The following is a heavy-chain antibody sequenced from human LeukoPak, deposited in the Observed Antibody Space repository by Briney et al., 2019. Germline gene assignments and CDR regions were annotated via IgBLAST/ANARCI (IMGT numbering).Heavy chain of an antibody. CDR1: GFTFDEYA. CDR3: ARDLLLWFGELSGAFDI. CDR2: ISGDGATT. D-gene: IGHD3-10*01. V-gene: IGHV3-43*02. Sequence: GRSLRLPCAASGFTFDEYAIHWVRQAPGKGLEWVSLISGDGATTYYAASVKGRFTISRDNSKNTLYLQMNSLRAEDTAVYYCARDLLLWFGELSGAFDIWGQGTMVTVSS. J-gene: IGHJ3*02.